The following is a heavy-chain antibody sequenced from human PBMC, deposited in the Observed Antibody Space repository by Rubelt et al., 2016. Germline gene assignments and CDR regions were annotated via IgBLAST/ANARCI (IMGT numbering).Heavy chain of an antibody. J-gene: IGHJ4*02. V-gene: IGHV3-7*01. CDR3: VRENHDLWSGYDS. Sequence: GGSLRLSCAASGFYFSSCWVNWLRQAPGKGLEWVANIRQDGSEKFYVDSVKGRFTISRDNAKNSLYLQMNSLRAEDTALYYCVRENHDLWSGYDSWGQGTLVTVSS. CDR2: IRQDGSEK. D-gene: IGHD3-3*01. CDR1: GFYFSSCW.